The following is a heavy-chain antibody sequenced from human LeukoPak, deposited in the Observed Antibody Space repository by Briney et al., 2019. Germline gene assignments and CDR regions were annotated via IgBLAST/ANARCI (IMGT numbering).Heavy chain of an antibody. CDR3: TKDINGYSSGCFNY. D-gene: IGHD6-19*01. J-gene: IGHJ4*02. V-gene: IGHV3-23*01. Sequence: PGGSLRLSCAGSGFPFSSHGMNWVRQAPGKGLEWVSGISPGGGPTYYADSVKGRFTISRDDSKNTLYLQMKNLRAEDTALYYCTKDINGYSSGCFNYWGQGTLVTVSS. CDR1: GFPFSSHG. CDR2: ISPGGGPT.